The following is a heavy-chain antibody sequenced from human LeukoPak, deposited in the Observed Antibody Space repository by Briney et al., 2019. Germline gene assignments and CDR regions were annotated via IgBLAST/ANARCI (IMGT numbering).Heavy chain of an antibody. D-gene: IGHD5-18*01. Sequence: ASVKVSCKASGYTFTGYYMHWVRQAPGQGLEWMGWINPNSGGTNYAQKFQGRVTMTRDTSISTAYMELSRLRSDDTAVYYCARAGGQLGEYYYYYMDVWGKGTTVTVSS. CDR3: ARAGGQLGEYYYYYMDV. CDR1: GYTFTGYY. V-gene: IGHV1-2*02. CDR2: INPNSGGT. J-gene: IGHJ6*03.